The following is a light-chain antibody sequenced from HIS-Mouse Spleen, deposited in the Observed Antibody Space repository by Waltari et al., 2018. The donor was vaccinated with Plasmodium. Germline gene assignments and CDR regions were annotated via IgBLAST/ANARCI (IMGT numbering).Light chain of an antibody. J-gene: IGLJ2*01. CDR2: DVS. Sequence: QSALTQPRSVSGSPGQSVTISCTGPSSDVGGYTYVSWYQQHPGKAPKLMIYDVSKRPSGVPDRFSGSKSGNTASLTISGLQAEDEADYYCCSYAGSYTLVFGGGTKLTVL. CDR3: CSYAGSYTLV. CDR1: SSDVGGYTY. V-gene: IGLV2-11*01.